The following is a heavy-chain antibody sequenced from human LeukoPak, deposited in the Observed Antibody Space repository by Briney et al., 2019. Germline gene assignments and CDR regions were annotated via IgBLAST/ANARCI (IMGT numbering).Heavy chain of an antibody. CDR3: ARGGRGTIIMIVVAALDY. CDR1: GSTFTSYS. D-gene: IGHD3-22*01. Sequence: PGGSLRLSCAASGSTFTSYSMNWVRQAPGKGLEWVSSISSSGNYIYYADSVKGRFTISRDNARNSLYLQMNSLRAEDTAVYYCARGGRGTIIMIVVAALDYWGQGTLVTVSS. J-gene: IGHJ4*02. V-gene: IGHV3-21*01. CDR2: ISSSGNYI.